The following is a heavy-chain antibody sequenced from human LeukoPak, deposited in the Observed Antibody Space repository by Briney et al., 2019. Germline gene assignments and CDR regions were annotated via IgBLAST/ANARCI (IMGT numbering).Heavy chain of an antibody. Sequence: GGSLRLSCAASGFAFSYYWMNWVRQAPGKGLEWVANIKQDGSEKSYVDSGKGRFTISRDNAKNTLYLQMTTLRAEDTAVYFCARHTSDWYKEGANWGQGTPVTVSS. J-gene: IGHJ4*02. V-gene: IGHV3-7*01. D-gene: IGHD6-19*01. CDR2: IKQDGSEK. CDR1: GFAFSYYW. CDR3: ARHTSDWYKEGAN.